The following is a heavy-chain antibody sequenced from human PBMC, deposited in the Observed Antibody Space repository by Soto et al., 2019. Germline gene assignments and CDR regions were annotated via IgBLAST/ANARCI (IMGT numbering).Heavy chain of an antibody. V-gene: IGHV3-49*04. D-gene: IGHD3-22*01. CDR2: IRGETNGGTA. CDR1: GFNFANYA. Sequence: EGRLVDSGGGLAESGRSLRLSCTGSGFNFANYALTWVRQAPGKGLEWVGFIRGETNGGTADYAASLKGRITISRDDSKSIAYLEINSLQTEDTAVYYCTRYYYESSGYYVYWGQGTLVTVSS. J-gene: IGHJ4*02. CDR3: TRYYYESSGYYVY.